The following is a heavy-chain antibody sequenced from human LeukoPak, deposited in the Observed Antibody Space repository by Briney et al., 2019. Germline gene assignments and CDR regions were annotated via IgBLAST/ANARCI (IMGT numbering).Heavy chain of an antibody. Sequence: ASVKVSCKASGYTFTSYGISWVQQAPGQGLEWMGWISAYNGNTNYAQKLQGRVTMTTDTSTSTAYMELRSLRSDDTAVYYCARDRGSTMVRGVKDYWGQGTLVTVSS. J-gene: IGHJ4*02. CDR3: ARDRGSTMVRGVKDY. CDR1: GYTFTSYG. CDR2: ISAYNGNT. V-gene: IGHV1-18*01. D-gene: IGHD3-10*01.